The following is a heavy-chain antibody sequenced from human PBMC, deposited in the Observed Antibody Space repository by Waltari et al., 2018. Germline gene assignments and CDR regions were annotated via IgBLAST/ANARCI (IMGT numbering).Heavy chain of an antibody. CDR1: GGSFSGYY. CDR3: ARAHYGDYGLDY. J-gene: IGHJ4*02. CDR2: INHSGST. D-gene: IGHD4-17*01. V-gene: IGHV4-34*01. Sequence: QVQLQQWGAGLLKPSETLSLTCAVYGGSFSGYYWSWIRQPPGKGLEWIGEINHSGSTNYNPSLKSRVTISVDTSKNQFSLKLSSVTAADTAVYYCARAHYGDYGLDYWGQGTLVTVSS.